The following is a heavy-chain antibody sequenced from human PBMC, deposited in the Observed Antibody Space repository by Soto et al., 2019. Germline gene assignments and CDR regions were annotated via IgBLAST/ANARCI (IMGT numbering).Heavy chain of an antibody. CDR1: NGSISRAIYY. CDR3: AGRSSLASVQVYFGEISNYNWFDP. J-gene: IGHJ5*02. CDR2: IYHSGST. V-gene: IGHV4-39*01. Sequence: TLSLTCTVSNGSISRAIYYWGWIRQPPGKGLEWIGSIYHSGSTYYNPSLQGRVTISVDTSKNQFSLKLSSVTAADTAVYFCAGRSSLASVQVYFGEISNYNWFDPWGQGTLVTVSS. D-gene: IGHD3-10*01.